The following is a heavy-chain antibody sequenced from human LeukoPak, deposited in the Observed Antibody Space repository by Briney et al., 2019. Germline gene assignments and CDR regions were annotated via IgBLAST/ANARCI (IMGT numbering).Heavy chain of an antibody. Sequence: SETLSLTCTVSGGSISSYYWSCIRQPPGKGLEWIGYIYYSGSTNYNPSLKSRVTISVDTSKNQFSLKLSSVTAADTAVYYCARRRVYYDSSGYHLYYFDYWGQGTLVTVSS. CDR2: IYYSGST. CDR3: ARRRVYYDSSGYHLYYFDY. V-gene: IGHV4-59*08. CDR1: GGSISSYY. D-gene: IGHD3-22*01. J-gene: IGHJ4*02.